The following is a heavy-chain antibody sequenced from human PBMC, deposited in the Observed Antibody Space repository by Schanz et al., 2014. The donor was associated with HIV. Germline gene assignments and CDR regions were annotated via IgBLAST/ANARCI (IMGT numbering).Heavy chain of an antibody. D-gene: IGHD6-13*01. J-gene: IGHJ4*02. CDR3: ARDSPVAAGTPDY. CDR2: IIPLFGTS. CDR1: GGTFINYA. Sequence: QVQLVQSGAEVKKPGSSVKVFCRASGGTFINYAFSWVRQAPGQGLEWMGGIIPLFGTSNYAQKFQGRATITADESTSTAYMELSSLRSEDTAVYYCARDSPVAAGTPDYWGQGTLVTVSS. V-gene: IGHV1-69*01.